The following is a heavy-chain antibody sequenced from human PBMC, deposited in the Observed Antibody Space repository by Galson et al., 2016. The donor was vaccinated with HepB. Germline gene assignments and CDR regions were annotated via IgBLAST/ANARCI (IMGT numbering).Heavy chain of an antibody. CDR1: GYNFASYG. V-gene: IGHV1-18*01. CDR3: ARDVIPGIAAAGFDP. CDR2: ISTYTGNT. J-gene: IGHJ5*02. Sequence: SVKVSCKASGYNFASYGINWVRQAPEQGLEWMGWISTYTGNTNYAERLQDRVTMTTDTSTSTAYMELRSLRSDDTAVYYCARDVIPGIAAAGFDPWGQGTLVIVSS. D-gene: IGHD6-13*01.